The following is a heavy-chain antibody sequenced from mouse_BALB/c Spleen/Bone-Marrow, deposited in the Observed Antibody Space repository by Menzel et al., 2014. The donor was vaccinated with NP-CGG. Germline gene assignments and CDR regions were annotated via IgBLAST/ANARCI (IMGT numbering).Heavy chain of an antibody. CDR2: ISYTGNT. CDR1: GDSITSGY. J-gene: IGHJ2*01. D-gene: IGHD4-1*01. V-gene: IGHV3-8*02. Sequence: VQLKESGPGLIKPSQTLSLTCSVTGDSITSGYWNWIRKFPGNELEYMGYISYTGNTYYNPSLKSRISIARDTSKNQYYLQLHSVTTEDTATYFCARSLGRFDYWGQGATLTVSS. CDR3: ARSLGRFDY.